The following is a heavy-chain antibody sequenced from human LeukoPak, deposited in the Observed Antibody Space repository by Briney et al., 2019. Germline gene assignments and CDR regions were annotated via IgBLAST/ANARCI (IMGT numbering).Heavy chain of an antibody. CDR3: ARAHGPYGDYYYFDY. V-gene: IGHV4-38-2*02. D-gene: IGHD4-17*01. CDR1: GYSISSGSY. CDR2: IYHSGST. Sequence: SETLSLTCTVSGYSISSGSYWGWIRQPPGKGLEWIASIYHSGSTYYNPSLKSRVTISVDTSKNQFSLKLSSVTAADTAVYYCARAHGPYGDYYYFDYWGQGTLVTVSS. J-gene: IGHJ4*02.